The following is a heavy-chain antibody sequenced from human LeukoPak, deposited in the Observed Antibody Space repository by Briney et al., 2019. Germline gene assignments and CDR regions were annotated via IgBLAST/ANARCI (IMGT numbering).Heavy chain of an antibody. CDR3: VTATVTHTRDP. Sequence: ASVKVSCQPSGHTFSDFYLHWVRQAPGQGLERKEWLNPYTSATITAQRFQGRVTLTWDTSIATGFMELTSLRSDDTAVYYCVTATVTHTRDPWGQGTLVTVSS. V-gene: IGHV1-2*02. J-gene: IGHJ5*02. CDR1: GHTFSDFY. CDR2: LNPYTSAT. D-gene: IGHD4-17*01.